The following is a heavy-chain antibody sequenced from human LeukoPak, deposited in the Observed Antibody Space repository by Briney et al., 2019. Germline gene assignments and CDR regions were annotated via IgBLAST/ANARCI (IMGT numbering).Heavy chain of an antibody. CDR3: ANLRPTAHMDV. CDR1: GFTVSSNY. CDR2: IYSGGST. J-gene: IGHJ6*02. Sequence: GGSLRLSCAASGFTVSSNYMSWVRQAPGKGLEWVSVIYSGGSTYYADSVKGRFTISRDNSKNTLYLQMNSLRAEDTAVYYCANLRPTAHMDVWGQGTTVTVSS. V-gene: IGHV3-53*01.